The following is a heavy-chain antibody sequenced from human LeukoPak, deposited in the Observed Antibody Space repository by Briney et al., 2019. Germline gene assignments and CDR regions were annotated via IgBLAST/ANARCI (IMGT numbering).Heavy chain of an antibody. CDR3: ARVGGSSTGGDWFDP. CDR2: IIPIFGTA. D-gene: IGHD1-26*01. V-gene: IGHV1-69*05. Sequence: GSSVKVSCKASGGTLSSYAISWVRQAPGQGLEWMGGIIPIFGTANYAQKFQGRVTITTDESTSTAYMELSSLRSEDTAVYYCARVGGSSTGGDWFDPWGQGTLVTVSS. J-gene: IGHJ5*02. CDR1: GGTLSSYA.